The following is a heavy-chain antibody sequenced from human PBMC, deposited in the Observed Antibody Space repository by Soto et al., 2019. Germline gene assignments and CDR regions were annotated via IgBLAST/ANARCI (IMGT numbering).Heavy chain of an antibody. D-gene: IGHD3-3*01. CDR3: ARVGAQGGYDFSRYYYYYGMDV. Sequence: ASVKVSCKASGYTFTSYGISWVRQAPGQGLEWMGWISAYNGNTNYAQKLQGRVTMTTDTSTSTAYMELRSLRSDDTAVYYCARVGAQGGYDFSRYYYYYGMDVWGQGTTVTVSS. J-gene: IGHJ6*02. CDR2: ISAYNGNT. CDR1: GYTFTSYG. V-gene: IGHV1-18*01.